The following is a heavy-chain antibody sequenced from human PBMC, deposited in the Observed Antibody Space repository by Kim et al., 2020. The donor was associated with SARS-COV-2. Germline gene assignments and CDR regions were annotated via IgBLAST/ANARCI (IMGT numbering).Heavy chain of an antibody. CDR1: GYTFSNFA. Sequence: ASVKVSCKASGYTFSNFAINWVRQAPGQALECMGWISTNTGSPTYARGFTEGFVFSLDTSVTTAYLQISSLKAEDTAAYYCARSPAYRPYYFDYWGQGTLVTVSS. J-gene: IGHJ4*02. CDR2: ISTNTGSP. CDR3: ARSPAYRPYYFDY. D-gene: IGHD3-16*01. V-gene: IGHV7-4-1*02.